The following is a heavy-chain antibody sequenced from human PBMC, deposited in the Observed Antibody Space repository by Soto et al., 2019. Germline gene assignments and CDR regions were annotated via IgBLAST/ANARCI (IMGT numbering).Heavy chain of an antibody. CDR1: GYTFTSYA. CDR2: INAGNGNT. V-gene: IGHV1-3*01. J-gene: IGHJ4*02. CDR3: ASGYYDFWSGYYRLDY. Sequence: QVQLVQSGAEVKKPGASVKVSCKASGYTFTSYAMHWVRQAPGQRLEWMGWINAGNGNTKYSQKFQGRVTITRDTSASTAYMELSSLISEDTAVYYCASGYYDFWSGYYRLDYWGQGTLVTVSS. D-gene: IGHD3-3*01.